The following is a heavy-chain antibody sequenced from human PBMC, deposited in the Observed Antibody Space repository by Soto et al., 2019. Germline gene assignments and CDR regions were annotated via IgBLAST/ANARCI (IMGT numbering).Heavy chain of an antibody. CDR2: IGAYNDDT. CDR3: ARDWRGAEGFDP. J-gene: IGHJ5*02. Sequence: QVQLVQSGAEVKKPGASVKVSCKASGYTFSTYGFSWVRQAPGQGLEWMGWIGAYNDDTNYAQNFQGRVTMTTDTSTTTCYMELRNLRSDDTAVYFCARDWRGAEGFDPWGQGTLVTVSS. D-gene: IGHD3-3*01. CDR1: GYTFSTYG. V-gene: IGHV1-18*01.